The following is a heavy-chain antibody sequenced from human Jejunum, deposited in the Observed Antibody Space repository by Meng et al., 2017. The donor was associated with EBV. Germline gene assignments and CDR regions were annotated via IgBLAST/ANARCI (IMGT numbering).Heavy chain of an antibody. CDR1: GGSVNGGNGN. D-gene: IGHD5-12*01. CDR2: IYYSGTT. V-gene: IGHV4-61*01. Sequence: VQLLESGPGLVQPLDAVSLTFTVSGGSVNGGNGNGGRTRPPPGKGREWIGYIYYSGTTNSIHSLKSRVTISLDTSKTQFSLKRSSVTAADTAVYYWAGLRYSGYDRAFDYWGQGALVTVSS. J-gene: IGHJ4*02. CDR3: AGLRYSGYDRAFDY.